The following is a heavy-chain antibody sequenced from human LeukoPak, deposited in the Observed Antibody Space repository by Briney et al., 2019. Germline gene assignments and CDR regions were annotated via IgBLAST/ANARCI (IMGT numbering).Heavy chain of an antibody. CDR2: ISDSGGST. D-gene: IGHD1-26*01. J-gene: IGHJ4*02. V-gene: IGHV3-23*01. CDR3: ARDVGATEYFDY. CDR1: GFRFSSYA. Sequence: GGSLRLSCAASGFRFSSYAMSWVRQAPGKGLEWLSSISDSGGSTYYPDSVKGRFAISRDNSKNTLYLQMNSLRAEDTAVYYCARDVGATEYFDYWGQGTLVTVSS.